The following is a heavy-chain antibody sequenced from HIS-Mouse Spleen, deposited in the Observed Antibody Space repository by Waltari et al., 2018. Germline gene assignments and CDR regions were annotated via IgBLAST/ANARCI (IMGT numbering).Heavy chain of an antibody. CDR2: IWYDGSNK. V-gene: IGHV3-33*08. CDR1: GFTFTRSG. J-gene: IGHJ4*02. CDR3: ATRYSSSSGRDY. Sequence: QVQLVESGGGVVLPGRSLRSSCPASGFTFTRSGRPWLRQAPAKGLEWVAVIWYDGSNKYYADSVKGRFTISRDNSKNTLYLQMNSLRAEDTAVYYCATRYSSSSGRDYWGQGTLVTVSS. D-gene: IGHD6-6*01.